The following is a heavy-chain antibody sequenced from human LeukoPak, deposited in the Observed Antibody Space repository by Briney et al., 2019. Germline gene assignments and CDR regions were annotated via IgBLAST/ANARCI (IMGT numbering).Heavy chain of an antibody. D-gene: IGHD1-1*01. Sequence: SETLSLTCAVYGGSFGGYYWSWIRQPPGKGLEWIGQVTYSGSANYIPSLKSRVTISVDTSNNQFSLRLSSVTAADTAVYYCARVNNWPSGMDVWGKGSMVTVSS. J-gene: IGHJ6*04. CDR2: VTYSGSA. CDR1: GGSFGGYY. CDR3: ARVNNWPSGMDV. V-gene: IGHV4-34*01.